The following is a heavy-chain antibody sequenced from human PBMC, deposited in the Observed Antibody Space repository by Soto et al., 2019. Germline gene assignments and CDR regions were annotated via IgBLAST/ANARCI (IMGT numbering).Heavy chain of an antibody. CDR3: AKDTGPN. CDR2: ISWNSNTI. J-gene: IGHJ4*02. CDR1: GFTFDNYA. Sequence: EVQLVESGGGLVQPGRSLRRSCAASGFTFDNYAMHWVRQAPGKGLEWVSGISWNSNTIAYADSVKGRFTISRDNAKNSLYLQMNSLRAEDTAFYYCAKDTGPNWGQGTLVTVSS. V-gene: IGHV3-9*01.